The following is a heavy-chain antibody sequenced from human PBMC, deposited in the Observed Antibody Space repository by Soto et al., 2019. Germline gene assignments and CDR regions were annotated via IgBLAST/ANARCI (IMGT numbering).Heavy chain of an antibody. J-gene: IGHJ6*03. D-gene: IGHD3-3*01. CDR1: GFTFGSYG. Sequence: PGVSLRLSCAASGFTFGSYGMHWVRQAPGKRLEWVSAISGSGGSTYYADSVKGRFTISRDNSKNTLYLQMNSLRAEDTAVYYCAKGSKVDDFWSGDYYYYYMDVWGKGTTVTVSS. CDR2: ISGSGGST. V-gene: IGHV3-23*01. CDR3: AKGSKVDDFWSGDYYYYYMDV.